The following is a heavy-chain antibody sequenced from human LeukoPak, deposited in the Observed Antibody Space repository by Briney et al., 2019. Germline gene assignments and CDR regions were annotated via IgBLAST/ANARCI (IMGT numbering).Heavy chain of an antibody. V-gene: IGHV1-3*01. D-gene: IGHD6-6*01. CDR2: INAGNGNT. Sequence: ASVKVSCKASGYTFTSYAMHWVRQAPGQRLEWMGWINAGNGNTKYSQKFQGRVTITRDTSASTAYMELSSLRSEDTAVYYCATEVGKRGIAARPGNYYYYYMDVWGKGTTVTVSS. CDR3: ATEVGKRGIAARPGNYYYYYMDV. CDR1: GYTFTSYA. J-gene: IGHJ6*03.